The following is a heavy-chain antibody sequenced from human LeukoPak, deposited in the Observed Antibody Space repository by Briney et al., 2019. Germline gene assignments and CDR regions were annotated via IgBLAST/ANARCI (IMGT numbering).Heavy chain of an antibody. Sequence: SETLSLTCGVYGGSFSGYYWTWIRQPPGKGLEWIGEINHSGITNYNPSLKSRVTISIDTSKSQFSLKLNSVTAADTAVYYCSRGLSDVYWGQGTLVTVSS. V-gene: IGHV4-34*01. J-gene: IGHJ4*02. CDR2: INHSGIT. CDR3: SRGLSDVY. CDR1: GGSFSGYY.